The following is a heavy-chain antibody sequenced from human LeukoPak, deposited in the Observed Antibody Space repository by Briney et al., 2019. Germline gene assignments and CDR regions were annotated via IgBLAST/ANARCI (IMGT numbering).Heavy chain of an antibody. V-gene: IGHV3-21*01. D-gene: IGHD6-13*01. J-gene: IGHJ5*02. CDR3: ASSSWYAPFDP. Sequence: GGSLRLSCAASGFTLSTYNMKWVRQAPRKGLEWVSSISTSSSYIYYADSVKGRFTISRDNAKNSLYLQMNSLRAEDTAVYYWASSSWYAPFDPWGQGTLATVSS. CDR2: ISTSSSYI. CDR1: GFTLSTYN.